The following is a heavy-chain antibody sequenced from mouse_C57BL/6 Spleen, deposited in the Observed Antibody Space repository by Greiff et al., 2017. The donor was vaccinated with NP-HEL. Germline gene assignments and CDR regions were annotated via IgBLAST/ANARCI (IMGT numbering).Heavy chain of an antibody. D-gene: IGHD1-1*01. V-gene: IGHV1S81*02. CDR3: ARIKKIVATYFDY. J-gene: IGHJ2*01. Sequence: VQLQQSGAELVKAGASVKMSCKASGYTFTCYWMHWVKQRLGQGLEWFAETNPTNGRTYYNEKFKSKATLTVDKSSSTAYMLLSGPTFEDSAVDYCARIKKIVATYFDYWGQGTTLTVSS. CDR1: GYTFTCYW. CDR2: TNPTNGRT.